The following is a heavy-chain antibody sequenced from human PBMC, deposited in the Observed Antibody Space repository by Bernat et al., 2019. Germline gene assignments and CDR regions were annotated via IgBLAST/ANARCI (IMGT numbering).Heavy chain of an antibody. V-gene: IGHV3-7*03. CDR2: INEDGSEK. CDR1: GFTFSGYW. CDR3: ARDQWRIFDY. Sequence: EVQLVESGGGLVQPGGSLRLSCAASGFTFSGYWMGWVRQAPGKGLGWVANINEDGSEKYYVDSVKGRFTISRDNAKNSLYLQMNSLRAEDTAVYYCARDQWRIFDYWGQGTLVPVSS. D-gene: IGHD6-19*01. J-gene: IGHJ4*02.